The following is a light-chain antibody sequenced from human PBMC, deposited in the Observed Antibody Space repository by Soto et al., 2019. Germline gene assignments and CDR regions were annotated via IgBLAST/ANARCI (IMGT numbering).Light chain of an antibody. CDR2: DAS. V-gene: IGKV3-15*01. CDR1: QSIATN. CDR3: QQYNNWPPLT. J-gene: IGKJ4*01. Sequence: EIVMTQSPATLSVSPGERATLSCRASQSIATNLAWYQQKPGQAPRLLIYDASTRPTDIPARFSGSGSGTEFTLTISRLQSEDFAIYYCQQYNNWPPLTFGGGTKVDIK.